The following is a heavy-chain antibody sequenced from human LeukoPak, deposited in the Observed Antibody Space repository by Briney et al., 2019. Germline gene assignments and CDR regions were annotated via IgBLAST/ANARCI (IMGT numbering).Heavy chain of an antibody. Sequence: GGSLRLSCAASGFIFNDYDMHWVRHTTGKRLEWVSAISLVGDTYYPASVKGRFTVSRDSAKNSLYLQMNSLRAGDTALYYCARAHVGAGLAFDFWGRGTMVTVSS. CDR1: GFIFNDYD. J-gene: IGHJ3*01. D-gene: IGHD1-26*01. V-gene: IGHV3-13*01. CDR2: ISLVGDT. CDR3: ARAHVGAGLAFDF.